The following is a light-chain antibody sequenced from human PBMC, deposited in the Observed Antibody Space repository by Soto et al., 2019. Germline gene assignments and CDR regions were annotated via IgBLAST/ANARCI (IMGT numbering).Light chain of an antibody. CDR2: GAS. V-gene: IGKV3-15*01. CDR3: QQYNNWPLYT. CDR1: QSVGSN. Sequence: EVVMSQSPATLSVSPGERATLSCRASQSVGSNLAWYQQKPGQAPRLLIYGASTRATGIPGRFSGSGSGTEFTLTISSLQSEDSAVYYCQQYNNWPLYTFGQGTKLEIK. J-gene: IGKJ2*01.